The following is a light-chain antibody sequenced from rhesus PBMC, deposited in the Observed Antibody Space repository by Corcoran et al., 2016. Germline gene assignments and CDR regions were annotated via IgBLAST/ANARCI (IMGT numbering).Light chain of an antibody. CDR3: VQAIAFPLP. Sequence: DIVMTQTPLSLPITPGEPASISCRSSQSLLHSNGNTYLHWYLQKPGQSPQLLIYGGSNRASGVPDRFSGSGSGTDCTLKINKVVAQDVGVYYCVQAIAFPLPFGGGPKVEIK. V-gene: IGKV2-72*01. J-gene: IGKJ4*01. CDR1: QSLLHSNGNTY. CDR2: GGS.